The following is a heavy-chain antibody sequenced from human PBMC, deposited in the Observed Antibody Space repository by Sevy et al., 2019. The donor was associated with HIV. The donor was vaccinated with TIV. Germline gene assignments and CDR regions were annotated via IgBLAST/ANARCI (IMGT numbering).Heavy chain of an antibody. Sequence: GGSLRLSCAASGFTFNNAWMTWVRQAPGKGLEWVGRIYSKTDGGTTDYAAPVRGRFIISRNDFEDTVYLQMNSLKTEDTGVSYCSAVFRTSQYWRIHYFDYWGQGALVTVSS. CDR3: SAVFRTSQYWRIHYFDY. J-gene: IGHJ4*02. V-gene: IGHV3-15*01. CDR2: IYSKTDGGTT. CDR1: GFTFNNAW. D-gene: IGHD2-2*01.